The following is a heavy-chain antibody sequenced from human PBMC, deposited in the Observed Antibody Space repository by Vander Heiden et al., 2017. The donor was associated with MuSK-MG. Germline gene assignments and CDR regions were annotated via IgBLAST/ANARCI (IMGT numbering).Heavy chain of an antibody. D-gene: IGHD6-13*01. CDR3: ARLPTIPAALGAWFDP. J-gene: IGHJ5*02. V-gene: IGHV5-51*01. Sequence: DVQLVQSGAEVKKPGESLKISCKGSGYSFTNYWIGWVRQMPGKGLEWMGTIYPGDSDTRYRPSFQGQVTILADKSINTVYLQWRSLKASDTAVYDCARLPTIPAALGAWFDPWGQGTLVTGSS. CDR1: GYSFTNYW. CDR2: IYPGDSDT.